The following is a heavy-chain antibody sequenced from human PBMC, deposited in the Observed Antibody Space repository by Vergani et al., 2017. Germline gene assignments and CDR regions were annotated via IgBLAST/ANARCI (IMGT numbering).Heavy chain of an antibody. CDR1: GFTFSTYA. CDR3: VKDAGCYATFFDS. J-gene: IGHJ4*02. Sequence: EVQLLESGGSLKQPGGSVRLSCAASGFTFSTYAMHWVRQAPGKGLEWVSALTGGGGSTYYADSFKGRFIISRDNSRDTLYLQMNSLRPEDTATYYGVKDAGCYATFFDSWGKGTLVTVSS. D-gene: IGHD1-26*01. CDR2: LTGGGGST. V-gene: IGHV3-23*01.